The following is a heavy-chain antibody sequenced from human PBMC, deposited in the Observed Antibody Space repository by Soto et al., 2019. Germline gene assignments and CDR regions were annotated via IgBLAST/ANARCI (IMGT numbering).Heavy chain of an antibody. CDR1: GFTFSSYG. D-gene: IGHD1-26*01. Sequence: GGSLRLSCAASGFTFSSYGMHWVRQAPGKGLEWVAVIWYDGSNKYYADSVKGRFTISRDNSKNTLYLQMNSLRAEDTAVYYCAPSYIVGATTGHHYWGQGTLVTVSS. V-gene: IGHV3-33*01. CDR3: APSYIVGATTGHHY. CDR2: IWYDGSNK. J-gene: IGHJ4*02.